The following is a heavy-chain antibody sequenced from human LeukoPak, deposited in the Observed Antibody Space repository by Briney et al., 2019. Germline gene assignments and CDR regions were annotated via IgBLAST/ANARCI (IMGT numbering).Heavy chain of an antibody. V-gene: IGHV3-23*01. CDR3: ARDWGSSSHFDY. CDR1: GFTFNNYP. CDR2: ITGGADST. D-gene: IGHD3-16*01. Sequence: GGSLRLSCAGSGFTFNNYPISWVRQTPVKGLEWVSAITGGADSTYYADSVKGRFTISRDNAKNSLYLQMNSLRAEDTAVYYCARDWGSSSHFDYWGQGTLVTVSS. J-gene: IGHJ4*02.